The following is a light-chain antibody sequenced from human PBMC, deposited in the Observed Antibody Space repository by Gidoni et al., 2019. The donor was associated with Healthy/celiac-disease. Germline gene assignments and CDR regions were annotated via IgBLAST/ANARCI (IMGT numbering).Light chain of an antibody. CDR2: GAS. Sequence: EIVMTQSPATLSVSPGESATLSCRASQSVSSNLAWYQQKPGQAPRLLIYGASTRATGIPARFSGSGSGTEFTLTISSLQSEDLAVYYCQQYNNWPGTFXXXTKVEIK. J-gene: IGKJ1*01. CDR1: QSVSSN. CDR3: QQYNNWPGT. V-gene: IGKV3-15*01.